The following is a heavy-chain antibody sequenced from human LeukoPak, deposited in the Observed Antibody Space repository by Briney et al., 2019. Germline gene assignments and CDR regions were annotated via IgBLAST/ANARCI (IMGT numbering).Heavy chain of an antibody. CDR2: IIPILGIA. CDR1: GGTFSSYT. J-gene: IGHJ4*02. CDR3: ARDSYYDSSGLFDY. V-gene: IGHV1-69*04. D-gene: IGHD3-22*01. Sequence: GSSVKVSCKASGGTFSSYTISWVRQAPGQGLEWMGRIIPILGIANYAQKSQGRVTITADKSTSTAYMELSSLRSEDTAVYYCARDSYYDSSGLFDYWGQGTLVTVSS.